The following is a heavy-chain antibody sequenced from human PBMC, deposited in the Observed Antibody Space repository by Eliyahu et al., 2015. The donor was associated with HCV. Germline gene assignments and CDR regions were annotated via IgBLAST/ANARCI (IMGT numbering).Heavy chain of an antibody. J-gene: IGHJ5*02. CDR2: ISGFNDNT. Sequence: QVQLVQSGAEVRKPGASVKVSCKASGYTFTSYGITWVRQAPGQGLEWMGWISGFNDNTNFAQKFHNRVTMTTDTSTSTAYLELRSLRSDDTAVYYCARDPPLGTSDNLYNLGWSNPWGQGTLVTVSS. CDR1: GYTFTSYG. V-gene: IGHV1-18*04. CDR3: ARDPPLGTSDNLYNLGWSNP. D-gene: IGHD3-16*02.